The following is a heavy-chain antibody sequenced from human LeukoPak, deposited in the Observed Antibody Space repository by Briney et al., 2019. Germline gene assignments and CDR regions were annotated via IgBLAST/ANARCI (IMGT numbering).Heavy chain of an antibody. D-gene: IGHD6-19*01. CDR2: INWNGGST. CDR3: ARVGMLAVAGTAAWFDP. J-gene: IGHJ5*02. CDR1: GFTFDDYG. Sequence: GGSLRLSCAASGFTFDDYGMSWVRQAPGKGLEWVSGINWNGGSTGYADSVKGRFTISRDNAKNSLYLQMNSLRAEDTASYYCARVGMLAVAGTAAWFDPWGQGTLVTVSS. V-gene: IGHV3-20*04.